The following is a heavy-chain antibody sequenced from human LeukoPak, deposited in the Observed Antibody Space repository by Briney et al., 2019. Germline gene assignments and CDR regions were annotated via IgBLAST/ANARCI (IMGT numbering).Heavy chain of an antibody. CDR3: ARDSEGYYDSSGYSDY. CDR2: ISYDGSNK. D-gene: IGHD3-22*01. V-gene: IGHV3-30*04. J-gene: IGHJ4*02. CDR1: GFTFSSYA. Sequence: GGSLRLSCAASGFTFSSYAMHWVRQAPGKGLEWVAVISYDGSNKYYADSVKGRFTISRDNSKNTLYLQMNSLRAEDTAVYYCARDSEGYYDSSGYSDYWGQGTLVTVSS.